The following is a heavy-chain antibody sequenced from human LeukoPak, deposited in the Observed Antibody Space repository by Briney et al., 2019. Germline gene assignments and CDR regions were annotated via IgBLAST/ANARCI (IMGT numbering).Heavy chain of an antibody. CDR2: ISSSSSTI. V-gene: IGHV3-48*04. Sequence: GGSLRLSCAASGFTFSSYSMNWVRQAPGKGLEWVSYISSSSSTIYYADSVKGRFTISRDNAKNSLYLQMNSLRAEDTAVYYCARDNLYSSGFRYYFDYWGQGTLVTVSS. CDR1: GFTFSSYS. J-gene: IGHJ4*02. D-gene: IGHD6-19*01. CDR3: ARDNLYSSGFRYYFDY.